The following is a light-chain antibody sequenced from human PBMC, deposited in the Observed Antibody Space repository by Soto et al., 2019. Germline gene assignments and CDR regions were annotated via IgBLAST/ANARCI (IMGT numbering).Light chain of an antibody. V-gene: IGKV1-5*03. CDR3: QQYDTYTT. CDR1: QSISSW. CDR2: KAS. J-gene: IGKJ1*01. Sequence: DIQMTQSPSTLSASVGDRVTITCRASQSISSWLAWYQQKPGKAPKLLIYKASTLESGVPSRFSGSGSGTEFTLTISGLQPDDFAIYYCQQYDTYTTFGQGTKVEIK.